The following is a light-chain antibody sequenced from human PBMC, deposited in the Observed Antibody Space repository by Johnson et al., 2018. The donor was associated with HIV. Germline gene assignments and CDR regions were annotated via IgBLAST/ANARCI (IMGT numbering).Light chain of an antibody. CDR1: SSNIGNNY. V-gene: IGLV1-51*02. CDR3: GTWDSSWGV. CDR2: ENN. Sequence: QAVLTQPPSVSAAPGQKVTISCSGSSSNIGNNYVSWYQQLPGTAPKLLIYENNKRPSGIPDRFSGSKSGTSATLGITGLQTGDEADYYCGTWDSSWGVFVTGTKVTVL. J-gene: IGLJ1*01.